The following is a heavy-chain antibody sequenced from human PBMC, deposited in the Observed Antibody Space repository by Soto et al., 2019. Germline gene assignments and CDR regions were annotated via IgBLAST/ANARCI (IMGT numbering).Heavy chain of an antibody. CDR3: ARPGSTTGWFYFDS. D-gene: IGHD6-19*01. CDR1: GGSISSGGYY. V-gene: IGHV4-31*03. CDR2: IYYSGST. Sequence: SETLSLTCTVSGGSISSGGYYWSWIRQHPGKGLEWIGYIYYSGSTYYNPSLKSRVTISVDTSKNQFSLKLSSVTAADTAVYYCARPGSTTGWFYFDSWGQGFLVTVSS. J-gene: IGHJ4*02.